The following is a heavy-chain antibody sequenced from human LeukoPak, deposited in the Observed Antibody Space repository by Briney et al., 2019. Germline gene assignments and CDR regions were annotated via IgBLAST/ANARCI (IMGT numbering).Heavy chain of an antibody. CDR3: AKDRKGYSSGWRLFFDY. Sequence: GGSLRLSCAASGFTFDDYAMHWDRQAPGKGLEWVSLISGDGGSTYYADSVKGRFTISRDNSKNSLYLQMNSLRTEDTALYYCAKDRKGYSSGWRLFFDYWGQGTLVTVSS. D-gene: IGHD6-19*01. V-gene: IGHV3-43*02. CDR1: GFTFDDYA. J-gene: IGHJ4*02. CDR2: ISGDGGST.